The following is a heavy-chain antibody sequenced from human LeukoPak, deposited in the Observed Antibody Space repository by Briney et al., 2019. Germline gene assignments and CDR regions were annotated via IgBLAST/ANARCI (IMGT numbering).Heavy chain of an antibody. CDR3: ARGHNEGGYYYGFTH. D-gene: IGHD2/OR15-2a*01. J-gene: IGHJ4*02. V-gene: IGHV4-34*01. Sequence: PSETLSLTCAVYGGSFSGYYWTWIRQTPAKGLEWIGEINRSGGTSYNPSLKSRVTISGDTSKNQLSLKVSSVTAADTALYYCARGHNEGGYYYGFTHWGQGTLVTVSS. CDR2: INRSGGT. CDR1: GGSFSGYY.